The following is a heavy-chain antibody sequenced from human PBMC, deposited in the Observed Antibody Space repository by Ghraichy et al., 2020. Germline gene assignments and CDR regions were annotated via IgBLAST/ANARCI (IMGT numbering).Heavy chain of an antibody. CDR3: ATTPRYQNAAFDI. V-gene: IGHV3-74*01. CDR2: INSDGSST. CDR1: GLTFSSYW. J-gene: IGHJ3*02. D-gene: IGHD2-2*01. Sequence: GGSLRLSCAASGLTFSSYWMHWVRQAPGKGLVWVSRINSDGSSTSYADSVKGRFTISRDNAKNTLHLQMNSLRAEDTAVYYCATTPRYQNAAFDIWGQGTMVTVSS.